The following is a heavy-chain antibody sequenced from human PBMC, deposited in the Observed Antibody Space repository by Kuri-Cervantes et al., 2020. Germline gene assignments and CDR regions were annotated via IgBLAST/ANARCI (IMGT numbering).Heavy chain of an antibody. V-gene: IGHV3-43D*03. CDR1: RFTFSNAW. J-gene: IGHJ6*02. CDR2: ISWDGGST. CDR3: AKDIGTEYSSGGTYGMDV. D-gene: IGHD6-19*01. Sequence: GESLKISCAASRFTFSNAWMSWVRQAPGKGLEWVSLISWDGGSTYYADSVKGRFTISRDNSRNSLYLQMNSLRAEDTALYYCAKDIGTEYSSGGTYGMDVWGQGTTVTVSS.